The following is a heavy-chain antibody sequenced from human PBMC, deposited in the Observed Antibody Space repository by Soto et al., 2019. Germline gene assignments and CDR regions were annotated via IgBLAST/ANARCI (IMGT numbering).Heavy chain of an antibody. CDR2: IYYSGST. CDR3: ARDRGGYCTSTSCYGWFDP. Sequence: SETLSLTCTVSGGSVSSGSYYWSWIRQPPGKGLEWIGYIYYSGSTNYNPSLKSRVTISVDTSKNQFSLKLSSVTAADTAVYYCARDRGGYCTSTSCYGWFDPWGQGTLVTLSS. V-gene: IGHV4-61*01. D-gene: IGHD2-2*01. CDR1: GGSVSSGSYY. J-gene: IGHJ5*02.